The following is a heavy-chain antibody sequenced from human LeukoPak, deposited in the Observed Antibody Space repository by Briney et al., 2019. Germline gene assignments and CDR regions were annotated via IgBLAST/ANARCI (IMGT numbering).Heavy chain of an antibody. Sequence: SETLSLTCTVSGGSISSGGYYWSWIRQHPGKGLEWIGYIYYSGSTYYNPSLKSRVTISVDTSKNQFSLKLSSVTAADTAVYYCARASRVLRFLEWLPDDAFDIWGQGTMVTVSS. J-gene: IGHJ3*02. CDR1: GGSISSGGYY. CDR2: IYYSGST. V-gene: IGHV4-31*03. CDR3: ARASRVLRFLEWLPDDAFDI. D-gene: IGHD3-3*01.